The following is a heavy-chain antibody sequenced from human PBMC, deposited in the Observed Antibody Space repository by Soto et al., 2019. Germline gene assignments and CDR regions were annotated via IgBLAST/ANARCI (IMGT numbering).Heavy chain of an antibody. V-gene: IGHV1-2*04. Sequence: GASVKVSCKGSGYTFTDYYIHWLRQAPGQGREWMGWVNPHSGATVFAQKFMGSVTLPTDTSINTAYMELTSLTSHDTALYYCARPPTPWEPYAFHIWRQGTLVTVSS. J-gene: IGHJ3*02. CDR2: VNPHSGAT. D-gene: IGHD1-26*01. CDR1: GYTFTDYY. CDR3: ARPPTPWEPYAFHI.